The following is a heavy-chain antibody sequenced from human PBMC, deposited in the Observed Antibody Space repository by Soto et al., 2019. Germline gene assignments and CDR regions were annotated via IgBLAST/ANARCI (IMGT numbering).Heavy chain of an antibody. D-gene: IGHD2-2*01. Sequence: QVQLQESGPGLVKPSETLSLTCTVSGGSISSYYWSWIRQPPGKGLEWIGYIYYSGSTKYNPSLXSRVTISVDTSXXXFXXKLSSVTAADTAVYYCARLGCSSTTCYVWDNWFDPWGQGTLVTVSS. CDR2: IYYSGST. J-gene: IGHJ5*02. V-gene: IGHV4-59*01. CDR3: ARLGCSSTTCYVWDNWFDP. CDR1: GGSISSYY.